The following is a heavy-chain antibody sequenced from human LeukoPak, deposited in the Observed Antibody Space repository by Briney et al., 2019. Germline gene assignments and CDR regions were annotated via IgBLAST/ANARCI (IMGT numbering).Heavy chain of an antibody. Sequence: SETLSLTCTVSGGSISSGGYYWTWIRQHPGKGLEWIGYIYYSGSTYYNPSLKSRVTISVDASKNQFSLRLSSVTAADTAVYYCALGYCGGGSCYAREYFQHWGQGTLVTVSS. CDR2: IYYSGST. CDR1: GGSISSGGYY. D-gene: IGHD2-15*01. CDR3: ALGYCGGGSCYAREYFQH. V-gene: IGHV4-31*03. J-gene: IGHJ1*01.